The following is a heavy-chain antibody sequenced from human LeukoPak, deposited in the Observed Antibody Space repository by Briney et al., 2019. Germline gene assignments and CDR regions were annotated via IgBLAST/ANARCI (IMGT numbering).Heavy chain of an antibody. Sequence: PSETLSLTCTVSGGSLSNYYWSWIRQPPGKGLEWIGYIYYSGSTSYNLSLMSRVTISVDTSKNQFSLRLSSVTAADTAVYFCARYCSGVSCYSRALDYWGQGTLVTVSS. V-gene: IGHV4-59*01. J-gene: IGHJ4*02. CDR3: ARYCSGVSCYSRALDY. CDR1: GGSLSNYY. D-gene: IGHD2-15*01. CDR2: IYYSGST.